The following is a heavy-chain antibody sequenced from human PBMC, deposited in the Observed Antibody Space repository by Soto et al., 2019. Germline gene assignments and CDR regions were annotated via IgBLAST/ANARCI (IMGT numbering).Heavy chain of an antibody. V-gene: IGHV5-51*01. Sequence: GESLKISCQGSGYRFASYLIGWVRQMPGKDLEWMGIIYPGDSDTRYSPSFQGQVTISADKSLRTAYLQWTSLKASDTALYYCARTRSFTLGFYYDGMDVWGQGTTVTVSS. CDR1: GYRFASYL. CDR2: IYPGDSDT. D-gene: IGHD6-6*01. CDR3: ARTRSFTLGFYYDGMDV. J-gene: IGHJ6*02.